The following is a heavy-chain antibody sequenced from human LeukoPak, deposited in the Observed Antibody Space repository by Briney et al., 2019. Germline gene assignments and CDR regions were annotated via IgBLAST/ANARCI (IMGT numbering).Heavy chain of an antibody. CDR1: GFTFSSYS. J-gene: IGHJ4*02. D-gene: IGHD3-10*01. CDR2: ISSSSSTM. Sequence: GGSLRLSCAASGFTFSSYSMNWVRQAPGKGLEWVSYISSSSSTMYYADSVKGRFSISRDNAKKSLYLQMNSLKTEDTAVYYCTGNYYGSGSYAGFDYWGQGTLVTVSS. CDR3: TGNYYGSGSYAGFDY. V-gene: IGHV3-48*01.